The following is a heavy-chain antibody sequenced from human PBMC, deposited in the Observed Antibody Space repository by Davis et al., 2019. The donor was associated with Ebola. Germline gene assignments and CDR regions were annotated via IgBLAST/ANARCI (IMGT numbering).Heavy chain of an antibody. D-gene: IGHD4-17*01. CDR2: ISGSGGST. CDR1: GFPFSRYA. CDR3: ARHDYGDSHFDY. Sequence: GESLKISCAAPGFPFSRYAMSWVRQAPGKGLEWVSAISGSGGSTYYADSVKGRFTISRDNSKNTLYLQMNSLRAEDTAVYYCARHDYGDSHFDYWGQGTLVTVSS. V-gene: IGHV3-23*01. J-gene: IGHJ4*02.